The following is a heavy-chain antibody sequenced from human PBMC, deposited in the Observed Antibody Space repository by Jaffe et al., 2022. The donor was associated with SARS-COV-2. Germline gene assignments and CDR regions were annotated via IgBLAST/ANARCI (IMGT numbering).Heavy chain of an antibody. CDR3: ARRDYGDYGDWYFDL. CDR2: IYYSGST. J-gene: IGHJ2*01. V-gene: IGHV4-39*01. D-gene: IGHD4-17*01. Sequence: QLQLQESGPGLVKPSETLSLTCTVSGGSISSSSYYWGWIRQPPGKGLEWIGSIYYSGSTYYNPSLKSRVTISVDTSKNQFSLKLSSVTAADTAVYYCARRDYGDYGDWYFDLWGRGTLVTVSS. CDR1: GGSISSSSYY.